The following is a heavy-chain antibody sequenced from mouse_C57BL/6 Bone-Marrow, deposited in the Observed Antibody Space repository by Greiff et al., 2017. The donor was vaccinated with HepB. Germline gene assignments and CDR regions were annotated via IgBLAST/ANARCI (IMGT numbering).Heavy chain of an antibody. CDR2: ISSGSSTI. Sequence: EVMLVESGGGLVKPGGSLKLSCAASGFTFSDYGMHWVRQAPEKGLEWVAYISSGSSTIYYADTVKGRFTISRDNAKNTLFLQMTSLRSEDTAMYYWARRGYGSPWYFDVWGTGTTVTVSS. CDR1: GFTFSDYG. J-gene: IGHJ1*03. D-gene: IGHD1-1*01. V-gene: IGHV5-17*01. CDR3: ARRGYGSPWYFDV.